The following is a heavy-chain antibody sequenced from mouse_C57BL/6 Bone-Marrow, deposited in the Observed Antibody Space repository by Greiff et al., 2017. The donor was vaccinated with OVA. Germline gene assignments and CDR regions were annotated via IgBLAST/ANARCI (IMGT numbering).Heavy chain of an antibody. Sequence: VHVKQSGAELVKPGASVTLSCTASGFTIKDYYMHWVKQSPEQGLEWIGRIGPGDGDTKYAPNLQGKATITADNSSHPPYLQLSSLTSEDTAVYYWARSGPAGFAYWGQGTLVTVSA. CDR2: IGPGDGDT. V-gene: IGHV14-2*01. J-gene: IGHJ3*01. CDR1: GFTIKDYY. CDR3: ARSGPAGFAY.